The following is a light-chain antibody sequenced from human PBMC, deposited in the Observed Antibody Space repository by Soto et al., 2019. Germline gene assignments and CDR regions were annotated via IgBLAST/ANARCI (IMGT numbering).Light chain of an antibody. J-gene: IGLJ3*02. CDR3: GSWDSGPNEGV. CDR1: SPNIGNHF. Sequence: QSVLTQPPSVSAAPGQKVTISCSGSSPNIGNHFVSWYQQFPGMAPKLLIYQNNKRASGVPDRFSGSKSGTSATLDITGLQTGDEADYYCGSWDSGPNEGVFGGGTKVTVL. CDR2: QNN. V-gene: IGLV1-51*02.